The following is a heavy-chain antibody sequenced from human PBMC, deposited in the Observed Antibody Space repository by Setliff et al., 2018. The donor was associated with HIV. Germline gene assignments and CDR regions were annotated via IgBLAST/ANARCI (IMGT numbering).Heavy chain of an antibody. CDR1: GFTFSTYS. CDR2: IKEDGSEK. J-gene: IGHJ4*02. V-gene: IGHV3-7*05. Sequence: GSLRLSCEASGFTFSTYSMNWVRQAPGKGLEWVANIKEDGSEKYYVDSVKGRFTISRDNSKNTMFLQMNSLRAEDTAVYYCARTRGYSYGYSDYWGQGTLVTVSS. CDR3: ARTRGYSYGYSDY. D-gene: IGHD5-18*01.